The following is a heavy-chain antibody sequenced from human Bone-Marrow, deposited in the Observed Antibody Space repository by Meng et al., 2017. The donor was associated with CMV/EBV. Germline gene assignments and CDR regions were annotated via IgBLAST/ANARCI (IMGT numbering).Heavy chain of an antibody. CDR2: VSWNGSRT. J-gene: IGHJ6*02. Sequence: GESLKISCAASGFTFSNAWMNWVRQAPGKGLEWVSGVSWNGSRTHYADSVKGRFIISRDNSRNFLYQQMNSLRPEDMAVYYCVRQHGPYYYGMDVWGQGTTVTVSS. V-gene: IGHV3-19*01. CDR1: GFTFSNAW. CDR3: VRQHGPYYYGMDV.